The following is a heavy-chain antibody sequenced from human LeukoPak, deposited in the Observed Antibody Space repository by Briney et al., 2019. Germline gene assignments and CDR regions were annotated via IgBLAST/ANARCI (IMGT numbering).Heavy chain of an antibody. CDR1: GYSINSGYY. Sequence: SETLSLTCAVSGYSINSGYYWGWIRQPPGKGLEWIGSLYHSGTTYYNPSLKSRVTISVDTSKNQFSLKLSSVTAADTAVYYCARGHQPWTYYFDYWGQGTLVTVSS. CDR2: LYHSGTT. J-gene: IGHJ4*02. D-gene: IGHD1-14*01. V-gene: IGHV4-38-2*01. CDR3: ARGHQPWTYYFDY.